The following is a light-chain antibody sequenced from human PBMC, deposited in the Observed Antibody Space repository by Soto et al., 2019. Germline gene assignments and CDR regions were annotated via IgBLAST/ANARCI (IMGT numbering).Light chain of an antibody. V-gene: IGKV3-20*01. Sequence: VVLTQSPATLSLSPGDSATLSCRASQIVRSNSLAWYQQKPGQTPRLLIYDESSRATGIPDRISGSGSGTDFTLTISRLEPEDFAVYYCQKYGSAPFTFGPGTKVDIK. CDR3: QKYGSAPFT. CDR2: DES. J-gene: IGKJ3*01. CDR1: QIVRSNS.